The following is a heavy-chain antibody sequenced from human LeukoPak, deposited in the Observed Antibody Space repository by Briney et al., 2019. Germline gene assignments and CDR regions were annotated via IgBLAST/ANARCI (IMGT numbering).Heavy chain of an antibody. CDR3: ARLATTLTPFDY. D-gene: IGHD4-17*01. V-gene: IGHV1-2*02. Sequence: ASVKVSCKASGYTFTDYYVHWVRQAPGQGLEWMGWINPNSGGTNYAQKFQGRVTMTRDTSISTAYMELSRLSSDDTAVYYCARLATTLTPFDYWGQGTLVTVSS. CDR2: INPNSGGT. CDR1: GYTFTDYY. J-gene: IGHJ4*02.